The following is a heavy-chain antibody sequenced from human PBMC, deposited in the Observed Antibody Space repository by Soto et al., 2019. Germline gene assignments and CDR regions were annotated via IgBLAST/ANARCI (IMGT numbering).Heavy chain of an antibody. CDR2: IYLGGSI. V-gene: IGHV4-59*08. CDR1: GGSISSGY. J-gene: IGHJ5*02. D-gene: IGHD5-12*01. Sequence: SETLSLTCSVSGGSISSGYWTWIRHPPGKGLEWIGYIYLGGSINYNPSLKSRVTISVDTSKNQFSLNLSSVTAADTAMYYCARAGVATIYPGNNWFDPWGQGTLVTVSS. CDR3: ARAGVATIYPGNNWFDP.